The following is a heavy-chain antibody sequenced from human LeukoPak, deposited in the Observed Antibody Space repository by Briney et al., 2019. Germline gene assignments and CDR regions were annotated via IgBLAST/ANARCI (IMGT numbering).Heavy chain of an antibody. V-gene: IGHV3-21*01. J-gene: IGHJ4*02. CDR1: GLSFSSYT. CDR2: ISSTSGYI. CDR3: ARDQRPDYEILNRFYHFDY. D-gene: IGHD3-9*01. Sequence: PGGSLRLSCAPSGLSFSSYTIHWVRQAPGKGLEWVSSISSTSGYIHYADSVKGRFSISRDNAKYLVHLEMDILRADDTAVYYCARDQRPDYEILNRFYHFDYWGQGTLVTVSS.